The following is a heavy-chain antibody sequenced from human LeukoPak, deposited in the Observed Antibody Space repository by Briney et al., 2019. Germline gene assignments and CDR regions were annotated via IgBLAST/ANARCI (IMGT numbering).Heavy chain of an antibody. CDR1: GGSISSYY. Sequence: SETLSLTSTVSGGSISSYYWSWIRQPPGKGLGWIGYIYTSGSTNYNPSLKSRVTMSVDTSKNQVSMELRFLTAADTALYYCATSYDAKTAPYDLWGQGTLVTVSS. CDR3: ATSYDAKTAPYDL. D-gene: IGHD3-3*01. V-gene: IGHV4-4*09. J-gene: IGHJ5*02. CDR2: IYTSGST.